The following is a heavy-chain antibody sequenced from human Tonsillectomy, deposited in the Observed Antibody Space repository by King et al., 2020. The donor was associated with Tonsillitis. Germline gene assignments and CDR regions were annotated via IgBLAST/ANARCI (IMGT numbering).Heavy chain of an antibody. Sequence: QLVQSGGDSVQPGGSLRLSCAASGFTFRSDWMDWVRQAPGKGLEWVASINPDGSQKYYVESVKGRFTISRDNAENSLFLHMTGLRTEDTAVYYCTRDRAFSCFDYWGQGTLVTVSS. V-gene: IGHV3-7*04. CDR1: GFTFRSDW. J-gene: IGHJ4*02. CDR2: INPDGSQK. CDR3: TRDRAFSCFDY. D-gene: IGHD1-1*01.